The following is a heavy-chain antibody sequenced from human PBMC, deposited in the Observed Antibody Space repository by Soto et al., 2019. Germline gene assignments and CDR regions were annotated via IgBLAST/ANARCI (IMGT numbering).Heavy chain of an antibody. Sequence: QVQLVESGGGVVQPGRSLRLSCAASGFTFSTYGMQWVRQAPGKGLEWVAVISYDGRNEYYAESVKGRFTISRDNYKNTLYLEMNRLRAEDTALYYCAKDHLMTTVTTVGYWGQGALVTVSS. J-gene: IGHJ4*02. CDR1: GFTFSTYG. V-gene: IGHV3-30*18. CDR3: AKDHLMTTVTTVGY. D-gene: IGHD4-17*01. CDR2: ISYDGRNE.